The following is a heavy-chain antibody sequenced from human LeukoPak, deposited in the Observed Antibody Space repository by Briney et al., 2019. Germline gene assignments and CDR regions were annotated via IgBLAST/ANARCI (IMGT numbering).Heavy chain of an antibody. CDR3: VRHYPHSDYVFDY. CDR2: ICYSGSS. J-gene: IGHJ4*02. D-gene: IGHD5-12*01. CDR1: GGSISSSSYY. V-gene: IGHV4-39*01. Sequence: SETLSLTCTVAGGSISSSSYYWGRLPQPPGKGLAGIADICYSGSSYYNPYLQSRVTIAVYTSKNQLHLNLSSVADTDTSVYYCVRHYPHSDYVFDYWGQGTLVTVSS.